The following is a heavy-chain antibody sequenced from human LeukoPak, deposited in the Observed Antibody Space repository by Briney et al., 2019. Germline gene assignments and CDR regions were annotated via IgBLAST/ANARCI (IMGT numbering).Heavy chain of an antibody. Sequence: PSESLSPTSTVSGGSISSYYWSWIRPPPGTGLEWIGYICYSENTYYSPSLKSRVTISLDTSKRQFSLKLSSVTAADTAVYYCAKALQFASDAFDIWGQGTMVTVSS. CDR2: ICYSENT. CDR3: AKALQFASDAFDI. J-gene: IGHJ3*02. CDR1: GGSISSYY. V-gene: IGHV4-59*08. D-gene: IGHD3-10*01.